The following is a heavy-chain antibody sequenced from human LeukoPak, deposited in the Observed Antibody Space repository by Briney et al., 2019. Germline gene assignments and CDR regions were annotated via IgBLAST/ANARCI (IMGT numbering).Heavy chain of an antibody. CDR2: INAGNGNT. J-gene: IGHJ5*02. CDR1: GYTFTSYA. Sequence: ASVKVSCKASGYTFTSYAMHWVRQAPGQRLEWMGWINAGNGNTKYSQKFQGRVTITRDTSASTAYMELSSLRSEDTAVYYCAREDLLWFGELSNWFDPWGQGTLVTVS. CDR3: AREDLLWFGELSNWFDP. D-gene: IGHD3-10*01. V-gene: IGHV1-3*01.